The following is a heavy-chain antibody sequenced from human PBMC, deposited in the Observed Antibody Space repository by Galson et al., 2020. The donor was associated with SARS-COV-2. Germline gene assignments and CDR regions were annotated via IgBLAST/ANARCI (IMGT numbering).Heavy chain of an antibody. Sequence: SVKVSCKASGGTFSSYTISWVRQAPGEGLEWMGGVIPMFGPAKYARKFQGRVTITADEFTSPAYMELSSLRSDDTAVYYCARQLTDSGAYYFGMDVWGQGTTVTVSS. V-gene: IGHV1-69*13. J-gene: IGHJ6*02. CDR1: GGTFSSYT. D-gene: IGHD1-26*01. CDR3: ARQLTDSGAYYFGMDV. CDR2: VIPMFGPA.